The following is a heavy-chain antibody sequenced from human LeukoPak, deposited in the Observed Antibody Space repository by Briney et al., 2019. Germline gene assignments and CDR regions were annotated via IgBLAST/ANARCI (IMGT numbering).Heavy chain of an antibody. J-gene: IGHJ5*02. CDR2: INHSGST. CDR1: GGSFSGYY. CDR3: ARLAAAGTFDP. D-gene: IGHD6-13*01. Sequence: KPSETLSLTCAVYGGSFSGYYWTWIRQPPGKGLEWIGEINHSGSTNYNPSLKSRVTISVDTSKNQFSLKLSSVTAADTAVYYCARLAAAGTFDPWGQGTLVTVSS. V-gene: IGHV4-34*01.